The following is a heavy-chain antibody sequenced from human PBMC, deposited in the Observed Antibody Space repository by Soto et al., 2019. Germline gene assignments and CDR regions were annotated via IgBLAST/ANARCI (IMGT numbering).Heavy chain of an antibody. CDR2: ITSDTNTI. CDR1: GFTFSSYS. J-gene: IGHJ4*02. D-gene: IGHD6-19*01. V-gene: IGHV3-48*02. CDR3: ARSVEGHFDY. Sequence: GGSLRLSCAASGFTFSSYSMNWVRQAPGKGLEWSAYITSDTNTIKYADSVKGRFTISRDNAKNSVYLQMNSLRDEDTAVYYCARSVEGHFDYWGQGTVVTVSS.